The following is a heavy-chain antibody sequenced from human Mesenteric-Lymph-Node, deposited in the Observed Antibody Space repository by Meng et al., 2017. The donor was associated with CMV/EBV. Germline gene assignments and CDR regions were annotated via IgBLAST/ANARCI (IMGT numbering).Heavy chain of an antibody. Sequence: GESLKISCAASGFTFSSYAMSWVRQAPGKGLEWVSGISGSGGSTYYADSVKGRFTISRDNSKNTLYLQMNSLRAEDTAVYYCAKDQFGYYGSGSDYWGQGMLVTVSS. D-gene: IGHD3-10*01. J-gene: IGHJ4*02. CDR1: GFTFSSYA. CDR2: ISGSGGST. V-gene: IGHV3-23*01. CDR3: AKDQFGYYGSGSDY.